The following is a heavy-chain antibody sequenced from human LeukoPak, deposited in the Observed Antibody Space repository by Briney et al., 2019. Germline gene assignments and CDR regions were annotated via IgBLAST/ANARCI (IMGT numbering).Heavy chain of an antibody. CDR3: ARYCSGGSCYSNGMDV. CDR1: GFTFSSYD. Sequence: GGSLRLSCAASGFTFSSYDMHWVRQATGKGLEWVSSIGTAGDTYYPGSVKGRFTISRENAKNSLYLQMNSLRAGDTAVYYCARYCSGGSCYSNGMDVWGQGTLVTVSS. V-gene: IGHV3-13*01. CDR2: IGTAGDT. D-gene: IGHD2-15*01. J-gene: IGHJ6*02.